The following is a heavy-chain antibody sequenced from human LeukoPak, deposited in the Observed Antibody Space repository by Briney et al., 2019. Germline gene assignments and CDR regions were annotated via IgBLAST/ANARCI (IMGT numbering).Heavy chain of an antibody. CDR1: GGSIISSNYY. V-gene: IGHV4-39*02. CDR3: AREADTAIRY. D-gene: IGHD5-18*01. J-gene: IGHJ4*02. CDR2: VYYRRST. Sequence: SETLSLTCTVSGGSIISSNYYWGWIRQPPGKGLEWIGNVYYRRSTYYNPSLKSRVTISVDASKNQVSLKLRSVTAADTAIYCCAREADTAIRYWGQGTLVTVSS.